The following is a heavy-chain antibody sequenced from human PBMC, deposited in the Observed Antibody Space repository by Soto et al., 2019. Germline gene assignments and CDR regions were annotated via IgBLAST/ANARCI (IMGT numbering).Heavy chain of an antibody. CDR3: TTGGYSSSSTLLYYYYYGMDV. CDR1: GFTFSNAW. Sequence: GGSLRLSCAASGFTFSNAWMSWVRQAPGKGLEWVGRIKSKTDGGTTDYAAPVKGRFTISRDDSKNTLYLQMNSLKTEDTAVYYCTTGGYSSSSTLLYYYYYGMDVWGQGTTVTVS. V-gene: IGHV3-15*01. D-gene: IGHD6-6*01. CDR2: IKSKTDGGTT. J-gene: IGHJ6*02.